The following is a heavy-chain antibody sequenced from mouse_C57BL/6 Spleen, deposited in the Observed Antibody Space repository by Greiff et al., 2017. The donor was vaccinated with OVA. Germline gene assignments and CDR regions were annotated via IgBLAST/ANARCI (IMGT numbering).Heavy chain of an antibody. CDR1: GFSFNTYA. CDR2: IRSKSNNYAT. J-gene: IGHJ2*01. V-gene: IGHV10-1*01. CDR3: VRSLVYYFDY. D-gene: IGHD1-1*02. Sequence: EVQLVESGGGLVQPKGSLKLSCAASGFSFNTYAMNWVRQAPGKGLEWVARIRSKSNNYATYYADSVKDRFTISRDDSESMLYLQMNNLKTEDTAMYYCVRSLVYYFDYWGQGTTLTVSS.